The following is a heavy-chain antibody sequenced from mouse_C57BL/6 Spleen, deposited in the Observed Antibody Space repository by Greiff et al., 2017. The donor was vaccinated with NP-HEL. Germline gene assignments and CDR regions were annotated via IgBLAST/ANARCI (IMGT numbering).Heavy chain of an antibody. CDR2: IDPSDSYT. CDR3: ARYCYGSSSSWFAY. V-gene: IGHV1-50*01. J-gene: IGHJ3*01. Sequence: QVQLQQSGAELVKPGASVKLSCKASGYTFTSYWMQWVKQRPGQGLEWIGEIDPSDSYTNYNQKFKGKATLTVDTSSSTAYMQLSSLTSEDSAVYYCARYCYGSSSSWFAYWGQGTLVTVSA. CDR1: GYTFTSYW. D-gene: IGHD1-1*01.